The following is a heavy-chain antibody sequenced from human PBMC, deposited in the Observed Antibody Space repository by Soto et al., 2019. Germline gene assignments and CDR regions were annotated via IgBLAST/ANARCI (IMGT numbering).Heavy chain of an antibody. CDR3: ATPGGRDFNAFDV. Sequence: RGESLKISCKGSGYTFTRNWIGWVRQMPGKVLEWMGIIFPIDSDTRYSPSSQGQVTISADNSISTAYLQWSSLKASDTAIYYCATPGGRDFNAFDVWGQGXLVTV. J-gene: IGHJ3*01. D-gene: IGHD2-21*02. CDR2: IFPIDSDT. V-gene: IGHV5-51*01. CDR1: GYTFTRNW.